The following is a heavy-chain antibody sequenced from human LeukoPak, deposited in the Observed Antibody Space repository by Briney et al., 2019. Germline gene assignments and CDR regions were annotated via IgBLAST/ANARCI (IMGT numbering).Heavy chain of an antibody. J-gene: IGHJ4*02. Sequence: PSETLSLTCAVYGGSFSGYYWSWIRQPPGKGLEWIGEINRSGSTNYNPSLKSRVTISVDTSKNQFSLKLSSVTAADTAVYYCARGPPVYSGSYWGLDYWGQGTLVTVSS. CDR2: INRSGST. V-gene: IGHV4-34*01. CDR3: ARGPPVYSGSYWGLDY. CDR1: GGSFSGYY. D-gene: IGHD1-26*01.